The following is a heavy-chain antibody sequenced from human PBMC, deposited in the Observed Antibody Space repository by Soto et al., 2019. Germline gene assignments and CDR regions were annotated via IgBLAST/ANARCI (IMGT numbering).Heavy chain of an antibody. CDR1: GYTFSSYG. Sequence: QVQLVQSGAEVKKPGASVKVSCKASGYTFSSYGISWVRQGPGQGLEWMGWISVYNGNKMYAQKFQGRVTMTTDTSTSTAFMELRSLRSDDTAVYYCARDCSGGSCSTAYWGQGTLVTVSS. J-gene: IGHJ4*02. V-gene: IGHV1-18*01. CDR2: ISVYNGNK. CDR3: ARDCSGGSCSTAY. D-gene: IGHD2-15*01.